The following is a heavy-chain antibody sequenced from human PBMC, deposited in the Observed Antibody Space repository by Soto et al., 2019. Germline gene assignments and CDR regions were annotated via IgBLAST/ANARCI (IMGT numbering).Heavy chain of an antibody. J-gene: IGHJ4*02. CDR1: GFTFSSYG. CDR2: IWYDGSNK. Sequence: QVQLVESGGGVVQPGRSLRLSCAASGFTFSSYGMHWVRQAPGKGLEWVAVIWYDGSNKYYADSVKGRFTISRDNSKNTLYLQMNSLRAEDTAVYYCARDSRYCSGGSCPHDYCGQGTLVTVSS. CDR3: ARDSRYCSGGSCPHDY. D-gene: IGHD2-15*01. V-gene: IGHV3-33*01.